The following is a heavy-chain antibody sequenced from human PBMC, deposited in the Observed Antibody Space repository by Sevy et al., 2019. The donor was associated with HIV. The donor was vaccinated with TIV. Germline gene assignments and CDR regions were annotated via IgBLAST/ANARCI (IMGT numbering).Heavy chain of an antibody. CDR3: ARHFPSKYCISTSCYGKGYYYGMDV. CDR2: ISAYNGNT. D-gene: IGHD2-2*01. CDR1: GYTFTSYG. V-gene: IGHV1-18*01. J-gene: IGHJ6*02. Sequence: ASVKVSCKASGYTFTSYGISWVRQAPGQGLEWMGWISAYNGNTNYAQKLQGRVTMTTDTSTSTAYMELSSLRSDDTAVYYCARHFPSKYCISTSCYGKGYYYGMDVWGQGTTVTVSS.